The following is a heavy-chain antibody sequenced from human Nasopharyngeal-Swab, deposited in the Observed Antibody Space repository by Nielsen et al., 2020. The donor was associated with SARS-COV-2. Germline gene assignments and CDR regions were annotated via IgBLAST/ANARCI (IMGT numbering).Heavy chain of an antibody. D-gene: IGHD3-3*01. V-gene: IGHV3-15*01. CDR3: TTVLRFLEWLYYFDY. Sequence: GESLKISCAASEFTFSNAWLSWVRQAPGKGLEWVGRIKSKTDGGTTDYAAPVKGRFTISRDDSKNTLYLQMNSLKTEDTDVYYCTTVLRFLEWLYYFDYWGQGTLVTVSS. CDR2: IKSKTDGGTT. CDR1: EFTFSNAW. J-gene: IGHJ4*02.